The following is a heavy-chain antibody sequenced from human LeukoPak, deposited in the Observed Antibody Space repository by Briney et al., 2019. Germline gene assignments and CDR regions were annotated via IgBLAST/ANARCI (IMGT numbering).Heavy chain of an antibody. CDR1: GGTFSSYA. J-gene: IGHJ4*02. Sequence: GASVKVSCKASGGTFSSYAISWVRQAPGQGLEWMGGIIPIFGTANYAQKFQGRVTITTDESTSTPYMELSSLRSDDTAVYYCARSAAYDFWSGYYYWGQGTLVTVSS. CDR3: ARSAAYDFWSGYYY. V-gene: IGHV1-69*05. D-gene: IGHD3-3*01. CDR2: IIPIFGTA.